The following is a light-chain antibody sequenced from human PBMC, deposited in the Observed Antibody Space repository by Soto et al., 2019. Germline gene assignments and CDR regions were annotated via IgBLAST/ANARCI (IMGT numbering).Light chain of an antibody. V-gene: IGKV1-39*01. CDR2: AAS. Sequence: DIQMTQSPSSLSASVGNRVTITCQASQDIATYLNWYQQKPGKAPKLLIYAASSLQSGVPSRFSGSGSGTGFTLTITSLQPEDSATYHCQQSYITPLTFGQGTRLEIK. CDR1: QDIATY. CDR3: QQSYITPLT. J-gene: IGKJ5*01.